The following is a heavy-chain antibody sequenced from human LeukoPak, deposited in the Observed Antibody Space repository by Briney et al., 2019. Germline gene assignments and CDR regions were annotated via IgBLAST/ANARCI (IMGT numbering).Heavy chain of an antibody. D-gene: IGHD2-2*01. CDR1: GYTFTGYY. CDR2: IDPNSVGT. Sequence: ASVKVSCKASGYTFTGYYMHWVRQAPGQGLEWMGWIDPNSVGTNYAQKFQGRVTMTRDTSISTAYMERSRLRSDDTAVYYCARAACSSTSCSLNLDYWGQGTLVTVSS. V-gene: IGHV1-2*02. J-gene: IGHJ4*02. CDR3: ARAACSSTSCSLNLDY.